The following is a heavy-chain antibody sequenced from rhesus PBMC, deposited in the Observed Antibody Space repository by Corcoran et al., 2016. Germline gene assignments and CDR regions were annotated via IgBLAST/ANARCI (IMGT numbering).Heavy chain of an antibody. Sequence: QVQLQESGPGVVKPSETMSLTCAVSGDPTSRGHDWNWFRQSPGKGLGWIGYIYGNSGSTNYNPSLKNRVTISKDASKNQFSLRLSSVTAADTAVYYCRWGGEYGLDSWGQGVVVTVSS. D-gene: IGHD7-45*01. CDR3: RWGGEYGLDS. CDR2: IYGNSGST. CDR1: GDPTSRGHD. J-gene: IGHJ6*01. V-gene: IGHV4-76*01.